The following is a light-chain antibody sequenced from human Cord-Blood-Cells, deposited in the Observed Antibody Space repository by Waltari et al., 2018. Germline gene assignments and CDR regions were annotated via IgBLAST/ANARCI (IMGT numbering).Light chain of an antibody. CDR2: DVS. J-gene: IGLJ2*01. CDR1: TSDVAGYNL. Sequence: QSALTQPASVSVSPGQSITISCTGTTSDVAGYNLVSGYQQHPGKAPKLMIYDVSNRPSGVSNRFSGSKSGNTASLTISGLQAEDEADYYCSSYTSSSTLVFGGGTKLTVL. V-gene: IGLV2-14*01. CDR3: SSYTSSSTLV.